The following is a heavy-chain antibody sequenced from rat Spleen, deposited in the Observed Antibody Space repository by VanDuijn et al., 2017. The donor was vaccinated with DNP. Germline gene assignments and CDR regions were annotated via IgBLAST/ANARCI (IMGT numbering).Heavy chain of an antibody. CDR1: GFIFSNYW. Sequence: EVQLVESGGGPVQPGRSLKLSCVASGFIFSNYWMTWIRQAPGKGLEWVASITNSGDSTYYSDSVKGRFSISRDNAKSTLYLQMDSLRSEDTATYYCTRPGSPYYFDHWGQGVMVTVSS. J-gene: IGHJ2*01. D-gene: IGHD5-1*01. CDR3: TRPGSPYYFDH. CDR2: ITNSGDST. V-gene: IGHV5-31*01.